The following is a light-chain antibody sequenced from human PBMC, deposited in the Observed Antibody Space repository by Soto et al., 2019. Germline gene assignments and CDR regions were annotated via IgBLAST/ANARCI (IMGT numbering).Light chain of an antibody. J-gene: IGLJ3*02. CDR1: SSDVGAYDY. V-gene: IGLV2-14*01. CDR3: SSYTPNTTWV. Sequence: QSALTQPASVSGSPGQSITISCTGTSSDVGAYDYVSWYQQHPGKAPKLMISEVNNRPSGISDRFSGSKSANTASLTISGLQADDEADYYCSSYTPNTTWVFGGGTKLTVL. CDR2: EVN.